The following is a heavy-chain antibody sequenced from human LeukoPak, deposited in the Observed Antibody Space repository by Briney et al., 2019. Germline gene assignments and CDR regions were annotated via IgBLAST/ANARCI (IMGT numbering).Heavy chain of an antibody. CDR2: ITGVST. Sequence: GGSLRLSCATSGFTFSSYAMSWVRQAPGKGLEWVSTITGVSTYYADSVKGRFTISRDNSKNTLYLQMYSLRAEDTALYYCAKDLGSREFDYWGQGTPVTVSS. CDR1: GFTFSSYA. D-gene: IGHD3-10*01. J-gene: IGHJ4*02. V-gene: IGHV3-23*01. CDR3: AKDLGSREFDY.